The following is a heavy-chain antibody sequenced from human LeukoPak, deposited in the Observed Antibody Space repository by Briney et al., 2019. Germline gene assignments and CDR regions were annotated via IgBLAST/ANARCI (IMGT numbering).Heavy chain of an antibody. J-gene: IGHJ4*02. Sequence: GGSLRLSCAASGFTFNSYAMSWVRQRPGKGLEWVSYISSSSTIYYADSVKGRFTISRDNAKNSLYLQMNSLRDEDTAVYYCATPSRYCSSTSCPFDYWGQGALVTVCS. CDR3: ATPSRYCSSTSCPFDY. CDR1: GFTFNSYA. D-gene: IGHD2-2*01. CDR2: ISSSSTI. V-gene: IGHV3-48*02.